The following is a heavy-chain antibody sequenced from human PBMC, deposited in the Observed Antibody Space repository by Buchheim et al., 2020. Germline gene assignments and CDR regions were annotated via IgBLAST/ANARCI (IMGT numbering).Heavy chain of an antibody. CDR2: IYPGDSDA. J-gene: IGHJ4*02. Sequence: EVQLVQSGAEVKKPGESLKISCKTSGYSFNSYWIAWVRQMPGKGLECMGIIYPGDSDARYSPSFQGQVTFSSDKSITTAYPQWSSLKASDTAMYYCARLSLPLADYFDNWGQGTL. D-gene: IGHD3-3*02. CDR3: ARLSLPLADYFDN. V-gene: IGHV5-51*03. CDR1: GYSFNSYW.